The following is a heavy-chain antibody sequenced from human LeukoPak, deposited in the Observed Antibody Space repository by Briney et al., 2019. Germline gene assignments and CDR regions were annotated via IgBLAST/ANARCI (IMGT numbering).Heavy chain of an antibody. D-gene: IGHD2-2*01. CDR3: ALGAAAPKFNYYYYYGMDV. CDR1: GGTFSSYA. CDR2: IIPIFGTA. Sequence: GSSVTVSCKASGGTFSSYAISWVRQAPGQGLEWMGGIIPIFGTANYAQKFQGRVTITADESTSTAYMELSSLRSEDTAVYYCALGAAAPKFNYYYYYGMDVWGQGTTVTVSS. J-gene: IGHJ6*02. V-gene: IGHV1-69*01.